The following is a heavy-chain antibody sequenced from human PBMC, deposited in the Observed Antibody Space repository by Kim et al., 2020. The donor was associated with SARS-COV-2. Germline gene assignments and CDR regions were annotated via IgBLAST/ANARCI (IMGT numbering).Heavy chain of an antibody. CDR3: ARDGITGTSSPTDGFDV. CDR1: GGIFSLYA. J-gene: IGHJ3*01. D-gene: IGHD1-20*01. Sequence: SVKVSCKASGGIFSLYAISWVRQAPGQGLEWMGGTIPIFGTTNYAQKFQGRVSITADESASTAYMELSSLTSDDPAMYFCARDGITGTSSPTDGFDVWGQGTMVAVSS. V-gene: IGHV1-69*13. CDR2: TIPIFGTT.